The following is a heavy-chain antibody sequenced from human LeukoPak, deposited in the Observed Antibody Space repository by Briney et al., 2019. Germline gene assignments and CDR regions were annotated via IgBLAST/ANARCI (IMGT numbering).Heavy chain of an antibody. CDR1: GFTFSNYA. J-gene: IGHJ4*02. D-gene: IGHD1-26*01. Sequence: GGSLRLSCAASGFTFSNYAISGVRQAPGEGLEWVSAISNSGRTYYADSVKGRFTISRDNSKNTLRLQMDSVRAEDTAVYYCAKESPYAVGGTGRIYYFDYWGQGALVTVSS. CDR2: ISNSGRT. CDR3: AKESPYAVGGTGRIYYFDY. V-gene: IGHV3-23*01.